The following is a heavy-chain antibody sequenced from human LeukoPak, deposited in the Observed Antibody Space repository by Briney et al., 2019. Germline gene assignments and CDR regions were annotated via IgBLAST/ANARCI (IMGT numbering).Heavy chain of an antibody. CDR2: INHSGST. Sequence: SETLSLTCAVSGGSISSGGYSWSWIRQPPGKGLEWIGEINHSGSTNYNPSLKSRVTISVDTSKNQFSLKLSSVTAADTAVYYCARGRGIQYYDILTGYVYWGQGTLVTVSS. CDR3: ARGRGIQYYDILTGYVY. D-gene: IGHD3-9*01. CDR1: GGSISSGGYS. V-gene: IGHV4-34*01. J-gene: IGHJ4*02.